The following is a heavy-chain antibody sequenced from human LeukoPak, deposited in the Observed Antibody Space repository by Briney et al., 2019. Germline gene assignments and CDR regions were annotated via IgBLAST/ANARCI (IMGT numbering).Heavy chain of an antibody. J-gene: IGHJ2*01. CDR1: GGSISSSL. CDR3: AKTYSSSWHNWYFDL. Sequence: SETLSLTCTVSGGSISSSLWSWIRQPPGKGLEWIGYFYYSGSTNYNPSLKSRVTISVDTSKNQFSLKLSSATAADTAVYYCAKTYSSSWHNWYFDLWGRGTLVTVSS. D-gene: IGHD6-13*01. V-gene: IGHV4-59*08. CDR2: FYYSGST.